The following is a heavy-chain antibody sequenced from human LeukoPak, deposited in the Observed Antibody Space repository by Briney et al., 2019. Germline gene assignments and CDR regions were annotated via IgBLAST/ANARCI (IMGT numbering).Heavy chain of an antibody. V-gene: IGHV1-69*13. CDR3: ASPRAFDYYDSSGYYIFDY. CDR2: IIPIFGTA. J-gene: IGHJ4*02. Sequence: SVKVSCKASGGTFSSYAISWVRQAPGQGLEWMGGIIPIFGTANYAQKFQGRVTITADESTSTAYMELSSLRSEDTAVYYCASPRAFDYYDSSGYYIFDYWGQGTLVTVSS. D-gene: IGHD3-22*01. CDR1: GGTFSSYA.